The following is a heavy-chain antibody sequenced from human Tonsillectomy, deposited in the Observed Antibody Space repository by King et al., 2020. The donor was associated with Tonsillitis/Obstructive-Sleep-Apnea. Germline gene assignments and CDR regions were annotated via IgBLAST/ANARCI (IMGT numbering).Heavy chain of an antibody. Sequence: VQLQESGPGLVKPSQTLSLTCTVSGGSISSGGYYWNWIRHHPGKGLEWIGYIYYSGSTYYNPSLKSRVAISVDTSKNQFSLKLSSVTAADTAVYYCARFCSSTSGYYYGMDVWGQGTTVTVSS. D-gene: IGHD2-2*01. V-gene: IGHV4-31*03. CDR1: GGSISSGGYY. J-gene: IGHJ6*02. CDR3: ARFCSSTSGYYYGMDV. CDR2: IYYSGST.